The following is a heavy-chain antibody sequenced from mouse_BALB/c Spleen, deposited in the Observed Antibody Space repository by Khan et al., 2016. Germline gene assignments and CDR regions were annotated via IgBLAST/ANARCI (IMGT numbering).Heavy chain of an antibody. V-gene: IGHV9-3-1*01. CDR1: GYTFTNFG. CDR2: INTNTGET. Sequence: QIQLVQSGPELQKPGETVKLSCKASGYTFTNFGINWVRQAPAKGLEWMNWINTNTGETTYADDFKGRFAFSLEPSASTAYLQINNIKNEDTATYCWATGSTTVIATRSNYWGQGTTLTV. CDR3: ATGSTTVIATRSNY. D-gene: IGHD1-1*01. J-gene: IGHJ2*01.